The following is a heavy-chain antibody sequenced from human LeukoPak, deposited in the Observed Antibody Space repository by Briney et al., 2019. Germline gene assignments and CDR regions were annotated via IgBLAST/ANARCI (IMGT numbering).Heavy chain of an antibody. CDR2: IYYSGST. D-gene: IGHD4-23*01. V-gene: IGHV4-31*03. CDR3: AGGLSSTVVTYH. Sequence: TLSLTCTVSGGSISSGGYYWSWIRQHPGQGLEWIGYIYYSGSTYYNPSLKSRVTISVDTSKNQFSLKLSSVTAADTAVYYCAGGLSSTVVTYHWGQGTLVTVSS. CDR1: GGSISSGGYY. J-gene: IGHJ5*02.